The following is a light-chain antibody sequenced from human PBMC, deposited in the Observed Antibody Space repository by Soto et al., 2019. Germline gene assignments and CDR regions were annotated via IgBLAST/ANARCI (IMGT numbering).Light chain of an antibody. CDR1: SSDVGGYNY. J-gene: IGLJ2*01. V-gene: IGLV2-14*01. CDR3: SSYTSRSTLV. Sequence: QSALTQPASVSGSPGQSITISCTGTSSDVGGYNYVSWYQQLPGKAPKLMIYEVSNRPSGVSNRFSGSKSVNTASLTISWLQAEDEADYYCSSYTSRSTLVFGGGTKLTVL. CDR2: EVS.